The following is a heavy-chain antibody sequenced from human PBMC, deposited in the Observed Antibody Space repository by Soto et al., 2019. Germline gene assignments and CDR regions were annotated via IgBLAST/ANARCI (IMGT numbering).Heavy chain of an antibody. CDR1: GFTFTSSA. V-gene: IGHV1-58*01. D-gene: IGHD6-19*01. CDR3: AADKFGRQWLEYYFDY. CDR2: IVVGSGNT. Sequence: ASVKVSCKASGFTFTSSAVQWVRQARGQRLEWIGWIVVGSGNTNYAQKFQERVTITRDMSTSTAYMELSSLRSEDTAVYYCAADKFGRQWLEYYFDYWGQGTLVTVSS. J-gene: IGHJ4*02.